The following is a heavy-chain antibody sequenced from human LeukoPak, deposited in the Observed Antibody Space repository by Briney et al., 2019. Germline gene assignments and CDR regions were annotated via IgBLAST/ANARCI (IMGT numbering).Heavy chain of an antibody. CDR3: AKDGGLWVSAHWGDS. CDR2: ISGSGGDT. Sequence: GGSLRLSCAASGFTFSNFLMTWVRQAPGKGPEWVSAISGSGGDTYCADSVKGRFTISRDNSKNTLYLQMNSLRAEDTAVYYCAKDGGLWVSAHWGDSWGRGTLVTVSS. V-gene: IGHV3-23*01. CDR1: GFTFSNFL. J-gene: IGHJ4*02. D-gene: IGHD7-27*01.